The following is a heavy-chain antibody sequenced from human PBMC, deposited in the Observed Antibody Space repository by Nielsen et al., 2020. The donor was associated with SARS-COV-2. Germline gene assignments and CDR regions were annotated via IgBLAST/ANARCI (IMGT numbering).Heavy chain of an antibody. V-gene: IGHV4-39*01. Sequence: SETLSLTCTVSGGSISSSSYYWGWIRQPPGKGLEWIGSIYYSGSTYYNPSLKSRVTISVDTSKNQFSLKLSSVTAADTAVYYCARRSAYCSGGSCYLWCYYYYGMDVWGQGTTVTVSS. D-gene: IGHD2-15*01. CDR1: GGSISSSSYY. CDR3: ARRSAYCSGGSCYLWCYYYYGMDV. J-gene: IGHJ6*02. CDR2: IYYSGST.